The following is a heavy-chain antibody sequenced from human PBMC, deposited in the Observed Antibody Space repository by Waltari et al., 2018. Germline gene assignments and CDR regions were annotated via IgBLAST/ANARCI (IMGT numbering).Heavy chain of an antibody. CDR1: GFTFDNYA. CDR2: VSGNAGTI. CDR3: ARGLGWLFQTSAFDC. V-gene: IGHV3-9*03. Sequence: EVQLVESGGGLVQPGGSLRLACAASGFTFDNYALHWVRQAPGKGLEWVSGVSGNAGTIAYAASVRGRFTISRDKAKNSLYLQMNSLRAEDMALYYCARGLGWLFQTSAFDCWGQGALVTVSS. J-gene: IGHJ4*02. D-gene: IGHD3-22*01.